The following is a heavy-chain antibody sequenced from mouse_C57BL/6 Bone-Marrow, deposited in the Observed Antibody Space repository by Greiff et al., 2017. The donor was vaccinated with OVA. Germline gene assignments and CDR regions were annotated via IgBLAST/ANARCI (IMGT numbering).Heavy chain of an antibody. Sequence: DVHLVESEGGLVQPGSSMKLSCTASGFTFSDYYMAWVRQVPEKGLEWVANINYDGSSTYYLDSLKSRFIISRDNAKNILYLQMSSLKSEDTATYYCARELGYYAMDYWGQGTSVTVSS. D-gene: IGHD4-1*01. J-gene: IGHJ4*01. CDR3: ARELGYYAMDY. CDR1: GFTFSDYY. V-gene: IGHV5-16*01. CDR2: INYDGSST.